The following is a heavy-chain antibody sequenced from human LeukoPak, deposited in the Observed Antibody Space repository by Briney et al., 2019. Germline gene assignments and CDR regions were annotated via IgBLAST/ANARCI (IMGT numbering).Heavy chain of an antibody. V-gene: IGHV2-5*01. D-gene: IGHD3-10*01. Sequence: SGPTLVKPTQTLTLTCTFSGFSLSTTAVAVAWIRQPPGKALEWLSLIYWNDDKRYSPSLKSRLSVTKDTSRNQVVLTITNMDPVDTATYYCTHYTSERHIGFDYWGQGALVTVSS. CDR1: GFSLSTTAVA. J-gene: IGHJ4*02. CDR2: IYWNDDK. CDR3: THYTSERHIGFDY.